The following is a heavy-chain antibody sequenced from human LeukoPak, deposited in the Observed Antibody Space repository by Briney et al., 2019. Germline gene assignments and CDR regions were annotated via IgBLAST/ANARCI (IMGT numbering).Heavy chain of an antibody. CDR3: ARGTKAAPGTDY. D-gene: IGHD6-13*01. CDR2: IKQDGSEK. CDR1: GFTFSSYW. Sequence: GGSLRLSCAVSGFTFSSYWMTWVRQAPGKGLEWVANIKQDGSEKHFVDSVKVRFTISRDNAKNSLYLQMNSLRVEDTAVYHCARGTKAAPGTDYWGQGTLVTVSS. J-gene: IGHJ4*02. V-gene: IGHV3-7*01.